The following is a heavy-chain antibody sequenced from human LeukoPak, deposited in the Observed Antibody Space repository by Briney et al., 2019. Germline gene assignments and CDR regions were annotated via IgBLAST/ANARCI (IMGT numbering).Heavy chain of an antibody. CDR3: ATLWKGSSSWYDYYYYGMDV. Sequence: SETLSLTCAVYGGSFSGYYWSWIRQPPGKGLEWIGEINHSGSTNYNPSLKSRVTISVDTSKNQFSLKLSSVTAADTAVYYCATLWKGSSSWYDYYYYGMDVWGQGTTVTVSS. V-gene: IGHV4-34*01. J-gene: IGHJ6*02. CDR1: GGSFSGYY. D-gene: IGHD6-13*01. CDR2: INHSGST.